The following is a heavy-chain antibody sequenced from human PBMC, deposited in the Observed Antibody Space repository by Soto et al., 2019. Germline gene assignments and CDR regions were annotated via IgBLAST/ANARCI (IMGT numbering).Heavy chain of an antibody. V-gene: IGHV3-23*01. CDR1: GFTFSSFA. CDR3: ARVSWREKYGMDV. CDR2: ISVSGGTT. J-gene: IGHJ6*02. Sequence: PGGSLRLSCAASGFTFSSFAMCWVRQAPGKGLEWVSSISVSGGTTYYADSVKGRFTISRDNAKNSLYLQMNRLRAEDTAVYYCARVSWREKYGMDVWGQGTTVTVSS.